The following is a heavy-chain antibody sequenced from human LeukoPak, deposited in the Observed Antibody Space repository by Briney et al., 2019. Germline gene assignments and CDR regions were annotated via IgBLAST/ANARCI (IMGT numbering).Heavy chain of an antibody. Sequence: GASVKVSCKTSGYTFTNHDINWLRQATGQGLEWMGWVSPTSGKTDYARKFRGRVTMTTDTSISTSYMELSSLTSEDTAIYYCARGRVGEDYWGQGTLVTVSS. CDR3: ARGRVGEDY. CDR2: VSPTSGKT. CDR1: GYTFTNHD. V-gene: IGHV1-8*01. D-gene: IGHD3-16*01. J-gene: IGHJ4*02.